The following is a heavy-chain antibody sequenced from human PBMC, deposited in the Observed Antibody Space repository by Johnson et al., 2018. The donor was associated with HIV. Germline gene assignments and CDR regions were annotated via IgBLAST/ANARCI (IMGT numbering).Heavy chain of an antibody. Sequence: VHLVESGGGVVQPGRSLRLSCAASGFTFSRYGMHWVRQAPGKGLEWVAVIWYDGSNKNYTESVKGRFSISRDNSKNTLYPQMNSLRAEDTATYYCAKSPGKDNGGNSGGIDFWGQGTRVTVSS. J-gene: IGHJ3*01. CDR1: GFTFSRYG. CDR3: AKSPGKDNGGNSGGIDF. V-gene: IGHV3-33*03. CDR2: IWYDGSNK. D-gene: IGHD4-23*01.